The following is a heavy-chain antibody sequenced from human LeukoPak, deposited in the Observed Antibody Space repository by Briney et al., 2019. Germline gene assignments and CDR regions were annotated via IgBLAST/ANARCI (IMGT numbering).Heavy chain of an antibody. V-gene: IGHV3-23*01. D-gene: IGHD1-26*01. CDR3: AKDHPRPPVGATFY. J-gene: IGHJ4*02. Sequence: PGGSLRLSCAASGFTFTIYVMSWVRQVPGKGLEWVSAISGSGVSTYYADSVKGRFTISRDNSKNTLYLQMNSLRVEDTVVYYCAKDHPRPPVGATFYWGQGTLVTVSS. CDR2: ISGSGVST. CDR1: GFTFTIYV.